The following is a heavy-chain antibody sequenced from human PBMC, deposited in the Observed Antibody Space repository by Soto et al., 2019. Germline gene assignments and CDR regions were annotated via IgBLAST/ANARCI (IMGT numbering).Heavy chain of an antibody. J-gene: IGHJ3*02. CDR1: VYRVPNHW. D-gene: IGHD3-9*01. CDR3: ASPVDLVTITTDAFDI. Sequence: GESLKISCKGSVYRVPNHWIGWMRQTSEKGLEWMGIIYPEDSETRYSPSFQGQVTLSVDKSINTAYLQWNSLKASDTAMYYCASPVDLVTITTDAFDIWGQGTMVTVSS. V-gene: IGHV5-51*01. CDR2: IYPEDSET.